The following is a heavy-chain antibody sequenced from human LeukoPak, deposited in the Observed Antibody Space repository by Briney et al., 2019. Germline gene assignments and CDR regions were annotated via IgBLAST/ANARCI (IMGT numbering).Heavy chain of an antibody. J-gene: IGHJ6*04. V-gene: IGHV4-59*12. Sequence: SETLSLTCTVSGGSISSYYWSWIRQPPGKGLEWIGYIYYSGSTNYNPSLKSRVTISVDTSKNQFSLKLSSVTAADTAVYYCARDFGGDVMDVWGKGTTVTISS. D-gene: IGHD3-3*01. CDR1: GGSISSYY. CDR3: ARDFGGDVMDV. CDR2: IYYSGST.